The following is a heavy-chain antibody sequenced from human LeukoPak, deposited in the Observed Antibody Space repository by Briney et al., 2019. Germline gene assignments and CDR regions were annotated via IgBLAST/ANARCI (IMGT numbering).Heavy chain of an antibody. CDR1: GYTLTELS. CDR2: FDPEDGET. D-gene: IGHD6-19*01. V-gene: IGHV1-24*01. CDR3: ATDADGPTGYSSGWWQI. J-gene: IGHJ3*02. Sequence: ASVKVSCKVSGYTLTELSMHWVRQAPGKGLEWMGGFDPEDGETIYAQKFQGRVTMTEDTSTDTAYMELGSLRSEDTAVYYCATDADGPTGYSSGWWQIWGQGTMVTVSS.